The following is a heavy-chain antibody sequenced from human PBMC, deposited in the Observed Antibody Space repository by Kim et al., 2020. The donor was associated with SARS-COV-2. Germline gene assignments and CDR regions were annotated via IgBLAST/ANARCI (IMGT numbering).Heavy chain of an antibody. Sequence: SETLSLTCAVYGGSFYGYFWTFLRQPPGKRLEWIGEINHSGTTNYNPSLKSRVTISVDTSKNQFSLELTSVTAADTAVYFCARGVPEGYSSAWSRGFCGQRTSVTV. CDR2: INHSGTT. CDR1: GGSFYGYF. V-gene: IGHV4-34*01. CDR3: ARGVPEGYSSAWSRGF. J-gene: IGHJ1*01. D-gene: IGHD6-19*01.